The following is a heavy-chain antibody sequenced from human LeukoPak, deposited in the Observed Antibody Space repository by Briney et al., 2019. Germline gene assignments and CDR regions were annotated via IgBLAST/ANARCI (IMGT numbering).Heavy chain of an antibody. D-gene: IGHD6-6*01. CDR2: ISYDGSNK. V-gene: IGHV3-30-3*01. CDR3: ARDLAARPYGVDY. Sequence: GRSLRLSCAASGFTFSSYAMHWVRQAPGKGLEWVAVISYDGSNKYYADSVKGRFTISRDNSKNTLYLQMNSLRAEDTAVYYCARDLAARPYGVDYWGQGTLVTVSS. J-gene: IGHJ4*02. CDR1: GFTFSSYA.